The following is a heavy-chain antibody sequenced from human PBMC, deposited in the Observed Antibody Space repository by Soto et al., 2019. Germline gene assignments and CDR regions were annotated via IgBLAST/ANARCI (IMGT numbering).Heavy chain of an antibody. V-gene: IGHV3-30*18. J-gene: IGHJ4*02. D-gene: IGHD5-18*01. CDR1: GFTFSSYG. Sequence: GGSLRLSCASSGFTFSSYGMHWVRQAPGKGLEWVAVISYDGSNKYYADSVKGRFTISRDNSKNTLYLQMNSLRAEDTAVYYCAKDQFYSYGYGGFDYWGQGT. CDR3: AKDQFYSYGYGGFDY. CDR2: ISYDGSNK.